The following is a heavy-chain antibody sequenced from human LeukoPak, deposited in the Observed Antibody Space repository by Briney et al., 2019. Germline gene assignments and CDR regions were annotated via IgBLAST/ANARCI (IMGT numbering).Heavy chain of an antibody. J-gene: IGHJ4*02. CDR3: ARESSSSGSCFDY. V-gene: IGHV4-34*01. Sequence: SETLSLTCAVYGGSFGGYYWSWIRQPPGKGLEWIGEINHSGSTNYNPSLKSRVTISVDTSKNQFSLKLSSVTAADTAVYFCARESSSSGSCFDYWGQGTLVTVSS. CDR1: GGSFGGYY. D-gene: IGHD2-15*01. CDR2: INHSGST.